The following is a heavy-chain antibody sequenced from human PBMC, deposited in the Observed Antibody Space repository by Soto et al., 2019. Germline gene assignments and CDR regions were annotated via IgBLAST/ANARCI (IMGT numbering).Heavy chain of an antibody. CDR3: ARARRGYSYGRIDY. CDR2: IIPILGIA. V-gene: IGHV1-69*02. Sequence: QVQLVQSGAEVKKPGSSVKVSCKASGGTFSSYTISWVRQAPGQGLEWMGRIIPILGIANYAQKFQGRVTITADKSTSTAYMELSSLRSEDTAVYYCARARRGYSYGRIDYWGQGTLVTVSS. D-gene: IGHD5-18*01. CDR1: GGTFSSYT. J-gene: IGHJ4*02.